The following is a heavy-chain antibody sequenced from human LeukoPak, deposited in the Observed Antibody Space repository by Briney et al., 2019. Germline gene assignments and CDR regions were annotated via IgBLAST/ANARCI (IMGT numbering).Heavy chain of an antibody. Sequence: QPGGSLRLSCAASGCTFSSYEMNWVRQAPGKGLEWVSYISSSGGTIYYADSVKGRFTISRDNANNSLYLQMNSLRAEDTGVYYCARDGRPDLFDYWGQGTLVTVSS. CDR2: ISSSGGTI. J-gene: IGHJ4*02. CDR3: ARDGRPDLFDY. CDR1: GCTFSSYE. V-gene: IGHV3-48*03. D-gene: IGHD1-26*01.